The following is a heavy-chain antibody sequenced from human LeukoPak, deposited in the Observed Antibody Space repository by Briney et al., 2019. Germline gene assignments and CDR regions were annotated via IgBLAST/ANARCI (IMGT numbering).Heavy chain of an antibody. CDR1: GITVTSNH. V-gene: IGHV3-66*01. CDR2: IYSGGST. D-gene: IGHD5-18*01. J-gene: IGHJ4*02. Sequence: PEGSLRLSCAASGITVTSNHMSWVRQAPGKELEWVSDIYSGGSTYYADSVKGRFTISRDNSKNTLYLQMDSLRTEDTAVYFCAKLYNYGYINWGQGTLVTVSS. CDR3: AKLYNYGYIN.